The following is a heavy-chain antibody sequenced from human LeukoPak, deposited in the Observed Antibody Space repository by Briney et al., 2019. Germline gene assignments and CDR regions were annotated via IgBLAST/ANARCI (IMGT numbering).Heavy chain of an antibody. V-gene: IGHV3-23*01. CDR2: TGLNSVNT. J-gene: IGHJ4*02. CDR3: AKGDDIGKHPTRAYYFDT. Sequence: GGSLRLSCAASGFTFSRHAMSWVRQAPGKGLEWVSTTGLNSVNTLCAESVQGRFSISRDNSKNTLNLQMDNLRVDDTAVYYCAKGDDIGKHPTRAYYFDTWGQGTLVTVSS. D-gene: IGHD5-24*01. CDR1: GFTFSRHA.